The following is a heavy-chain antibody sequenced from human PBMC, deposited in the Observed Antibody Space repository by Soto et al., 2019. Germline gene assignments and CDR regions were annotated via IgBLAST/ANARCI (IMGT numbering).Heavy chain of an antibody. J-gene: IGHJ3*02. CDR3: AKDHGSSSSAFDI. V-gene: IGHV3-23*01. CDR2: ISGSGGST. Sequence: GGSLRLSCAASGFTFSSYAMSWVRQAPGKGLEWVSTISGSGGSTYYADSVKGRFTISRDNSKNTLYLQMNSLRAEDTAVYYCAKDHGSSSSAFDIWGQGTMVTVSS. D-gene: IGHD6-6*01. CDR1: GFTFSSYA.